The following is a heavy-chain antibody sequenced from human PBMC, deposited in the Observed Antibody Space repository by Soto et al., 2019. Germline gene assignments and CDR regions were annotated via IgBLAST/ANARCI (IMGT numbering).Heavy chain of an antibody. Sequence: ASETLSLTCTVSGGSISSSSYYWGWIRQPPGKGLEWIGSIYYSGSTYYNPSLKSRVTISVDTSKNQFSLKLSSVTAADTAVYYCARQTYYDYVWGSYRPIDYWGQGTLVTVSS. CDR1: GGSISSSSYY. D-gene: IGHD3-16*02. V-gene: IGHV4-39*01. CDR2: IYYSGST. CDR3: ARQTYYDYVWGSYRPIDY. J-gene: IGHJ4*02.